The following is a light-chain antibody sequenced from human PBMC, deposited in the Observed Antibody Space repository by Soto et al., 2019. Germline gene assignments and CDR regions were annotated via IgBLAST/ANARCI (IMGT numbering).Light chain of an antibody. CDR3: LQDYSYPRT. J-gene: IGKJ2*01. Sequence: AIQMSQSPSSLSASVGDRVTITCRASQAIRDDLGRYQQKPGEAPKLLIYAASSLQSGVPSRFSGSGSGTDFALTINSLQPEDFATYYCLQDYSYPRTFGQGTKLEVK. V-gene: IGKV1-6*01. CDR1: QAIRDD. CDR2: AAS.